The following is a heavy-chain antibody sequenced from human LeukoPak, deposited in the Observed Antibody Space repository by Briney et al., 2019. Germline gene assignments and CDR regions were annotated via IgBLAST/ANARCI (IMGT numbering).Heavy chain of an antibody. Sequence: ASVKVSCKASGYTFTSYGISWVRQAPGQGLEWMGWISAYNGNTNYAQKLQGRVTMTTDTSTSTAYMELRSLRSDDTAVYYCARDSLVAAAGSRDYWGQGTLVTVSS. J-gene: IGHJ4*02. CDR2: ISAYNGNT. V-gene: IGHV1-18*01. D-gene: IGHD6-13*01. CDR3: ARDSLVAAAGSRDY. CDR1: GYTFTSYG.